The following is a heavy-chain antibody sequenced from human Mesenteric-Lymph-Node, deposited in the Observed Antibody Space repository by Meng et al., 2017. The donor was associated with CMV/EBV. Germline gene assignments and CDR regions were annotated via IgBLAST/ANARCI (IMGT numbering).Heavy chain of an antibody. D-gene: IGHD6-13*01. Sequence: GESLKISCTASGFSFSTYWISWVRQSPGTGLEWVAVIWNDGSNQYYADSVKGRFTISRDNSKNTLYLQMNSLRAEDTAVYYCAYSSSWYCFDYWGQGTLVTVSS. CDR1: GFSFSTYW. V-gene: IGHV3-33*08. CDR2: IWNDGSNQ. CDR3: AYSSSWYCFDY. J-gene: IGHJ4*02.